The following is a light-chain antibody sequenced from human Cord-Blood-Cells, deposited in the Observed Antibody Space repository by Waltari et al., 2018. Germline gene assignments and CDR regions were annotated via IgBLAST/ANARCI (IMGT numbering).Light chain of an antibody. V-gene: IGKV1-5*01. CDR1: QSISSW. CDR2: DAS. CDR3: QQYNSYPLT. J-gene: IGKJ4*01. Sequence: DIKLTQSPSTLSAPVGDRFPITCRASQSISSWWAWYQQKPGKAPKLLIYDASSLESGVPARFSGSGSGTEFTLTISSLQPDDFATYYCQQYNSYPLTFGGGTKVEIK.